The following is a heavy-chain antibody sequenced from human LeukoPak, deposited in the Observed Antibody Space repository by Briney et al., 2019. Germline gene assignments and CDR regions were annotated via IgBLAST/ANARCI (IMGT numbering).Heavy chain of an antibody. J-gene: IGHJ4*02. CDR3: ARDRCSSTSCYTHYFDY. Sequence: GGSLRLSCATSGFTFTDYGMSWARQAPGKGLEWVSAISSSGGSTYYADSVKGRFTISRDNSKNTLYLQMNNLRAEDTALYYCARDRCSSTSCYTHYFDYWGQGTLVTVSS. CDR1: GFTFTDYG. CDR2: ISSSGGST. V-gene: IGHV3-23*01. D-gene: IGHD2-2*02.